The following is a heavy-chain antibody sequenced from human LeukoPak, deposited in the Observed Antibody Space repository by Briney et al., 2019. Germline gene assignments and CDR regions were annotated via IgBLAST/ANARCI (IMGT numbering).Heavy chain of an antibody. J-gene: IGHJ4*02. V-gene: IGHV3-53*01. Sequence: GGSLRLSCAASGFTVSTNYMSWVRQGPGKGLEWISVIYSGGSTYYADSVKGRFTISRDNSKNTLYLQMNSLRAEDTAVYYCARDPTGGRYSSSWYFDYWGQGTLVTVSS. D-gene: IGHD6-13*01. CDR3: ARDPTGGRYSSSWYFDY. CDR2: IYSGGST. CDR1: GFTVSTNY.